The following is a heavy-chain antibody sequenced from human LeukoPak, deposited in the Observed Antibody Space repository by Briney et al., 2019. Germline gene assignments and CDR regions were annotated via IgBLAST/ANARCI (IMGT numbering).Heavy chain of an antibody. J-gene: IGHJ4*02. CDR2: IDNSGRT. V-gene: IGHV4-34*01. D-gene: IGHD3-10*01. CDR1: GGSISTYY. CDR3: ARGPPPMFRGLIRRFENDS. Sequence: SETLSLTCTVSGGSISTYYWTWIRQPPGKGLEWLGEIDNSGRTNYNPSLKSRLTISVDTSKDQFSLRLSSVTAADSAVYYCARGPPPMFRGLIRRFENDSWGQGTLVTVSS.